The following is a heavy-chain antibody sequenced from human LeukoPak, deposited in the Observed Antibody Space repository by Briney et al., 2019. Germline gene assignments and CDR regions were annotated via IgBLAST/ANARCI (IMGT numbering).Heavy chain of an antibody. CDR2: IIPILGIV. J-gene: IGHJ3*02. V-gene: IGHV1-69*04. D-gene: IGHD2-15*01. Sequence: GASVKVSCKASGGTFSSYAISWVRQAPGQGLEWMGRIIPILGIVNYAQKFQGRVTITADKSTSTAYMELSSLRSEDTAVYYCARTPIVVVVAAHSGAFDIWGQGTMVTVSS. CDR1: GGTFSSYA. CDR3: ARTPIVVVVAAHSGAFDI.